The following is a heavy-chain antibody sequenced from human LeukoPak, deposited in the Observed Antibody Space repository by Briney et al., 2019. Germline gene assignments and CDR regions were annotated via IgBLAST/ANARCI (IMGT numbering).Heavy chain of an antibody. CDR2: IWYDGSNK. J-gene: IGHJ4*02. V-gene: IGHV3-33*01. D-gene: IGHD2-2*01. CDR1: GFTFSSYG. Sequence: GGSLRLSCAASGFTFSSYGMHWVRQAPGKGLEWVAVIWYDGSNKYYADSVKGRFTISRDNSKNTLYLQMNSLRAEDTAVYYCARDPSWEYYFDYWGQGTLVTVSP. CDR3: ARDPSWEYYFDY.